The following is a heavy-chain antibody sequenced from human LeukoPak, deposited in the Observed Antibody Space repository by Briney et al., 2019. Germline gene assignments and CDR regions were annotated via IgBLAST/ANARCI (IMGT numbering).Heavy chain of an antibody. Sequence: SGGSLRLSCAASGFTFSSYGMQWVRQAPGKGLEWVAYIQYDGSNKYYVDSVKGRFTISRDNSKITLSLQMNSLRAAHTAVYYCVKVLGPYFDWLFEPTDAFDIWGQGTMVIVSS. D-gene: IGHD3-9*01. J-gene: IGHJ3*02. CDR3: VKVLGPYFDWLFEPTDAFDI. CDR1: GFTFSSYG. CDR2: IQYDGSNK. V-gene: IGHV3-30*02.